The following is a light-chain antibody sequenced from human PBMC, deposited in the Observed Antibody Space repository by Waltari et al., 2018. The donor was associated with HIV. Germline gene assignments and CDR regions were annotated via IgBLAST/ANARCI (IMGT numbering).Light chain of an antibody. J-gene: IGLJ3*02. CDR3: QVWDTTTDQWV. Sequence: SYVLTQPPSVSVDPVETARITCGGTNIGSTRVQGYQQKPGQAPVLVIYDDNDRPSGIPERFSGSSSGNTATLTISGVEAGDEADYYCQVWDTTTDQWVFGGGTELAVL. V-gene: IGLV3-21*04. CDR2: DDN. CDR1: NIGSTR.